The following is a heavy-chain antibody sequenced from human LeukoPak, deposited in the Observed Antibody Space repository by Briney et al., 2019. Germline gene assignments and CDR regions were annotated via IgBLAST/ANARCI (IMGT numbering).Heavy chain of an antibody. Sequence: ASVKVSCKVSGNSFNEYGISWVRQAPGQGLEWVGWSNSDSQYTDYAQKFQGRVTMTTDTSTDTAYMELRSLRSDDTAVYYCARTADSSGYYYHYYYMDVWGKGTTVTVSS. V-gene: IGHV1-18*01. J-gene: IGHJ6*03. D-gene: IGHD3-22*01. CDR3: ARTADSSGYYYHYYYMDV. CDR2: SNSDSQYT. CDR1: GNSFNEYG.